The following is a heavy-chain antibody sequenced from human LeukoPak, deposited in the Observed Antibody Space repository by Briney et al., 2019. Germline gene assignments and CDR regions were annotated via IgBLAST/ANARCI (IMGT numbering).Heavy chain of an antibody. Sequence: GGSLRLCCAASGFNVSYYSMNSVRQAPGKGLEWDSYISFRKSTLYYADSVRGRFTISRDNAKNSLSLQMNSLRAEDTAVYYCAGGGATSFDYWGQGILVTVSS. V-gene: IGHV3-48*04. J-gene: IGHJ4*02. D-gene: IGHD5-12*01. CDR2: ISFRKSTL. CDR3: AGGGATSFDY. CDR1: GFNVSYYS.